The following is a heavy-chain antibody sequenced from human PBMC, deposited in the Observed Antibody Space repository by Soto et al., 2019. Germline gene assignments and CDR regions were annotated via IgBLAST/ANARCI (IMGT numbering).Heavy chain of an antibody. CDR3: ARLRDYGSASYVSRYYYYYGMDV. CDR2: IYYSGST. CDR1: GGSISSSSYY. V-gene: IGHV4-39*01. Sequence: SQTLSLTCTVSGGSISSSSYYWGWIRQPPGKGLEWIGSIYYSGSTYYNPSLKSRVTISVDTSKNQFSLKLSSVTAADTAVYYCARLRDYGSASYVSRYYYYYGMDVWGQGTTVTVSS. J-gene: IGHJ6*02. D-gene: IGHD3-10*01.